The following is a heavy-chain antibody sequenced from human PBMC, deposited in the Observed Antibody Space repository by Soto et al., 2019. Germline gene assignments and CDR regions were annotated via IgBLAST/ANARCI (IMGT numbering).Heavy chain of an antibody. CDR3: VRLIGTSWLDY. CDR1: GDSVSSDSVT. J-gene: IGHJ5*01. Sequence: SQTLSLTCVISGDSVSSDSVTWNWIRQSPSRGLEWLGRTYYRSKWYSDYALSVKNRVTINADMSKNQVSLQLNSVPPEDSVVYFCVRLIGTSWLDYWGQGTLVPVS. V-gene: IGHV6-1*01. CDR2: TYYRSKWYS. D-gene: IGHD2-2*01.